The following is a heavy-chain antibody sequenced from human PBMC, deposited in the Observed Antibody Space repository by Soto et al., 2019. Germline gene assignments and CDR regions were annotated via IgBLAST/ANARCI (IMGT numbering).Heavy chain of an antibody. Sequence: ASVKVSCKASGGTFSSYAISWVRQAPGQGLEWMGGIIPIFGGTNYAQKFQGWVTMTRDTSISTAYMELSRLRSDDTAVYYCARSEIVVPGYYYMDVWGKGTTVTVSS. V-gene: IGHV1-2*04. J-gene: IGHJ6*03. D-gene: IGHD2-2*01. CDR1: GGTFSSYA. CDR3: ARSEIVVPGYYYMDV. CDR2: IIPIFGGT.